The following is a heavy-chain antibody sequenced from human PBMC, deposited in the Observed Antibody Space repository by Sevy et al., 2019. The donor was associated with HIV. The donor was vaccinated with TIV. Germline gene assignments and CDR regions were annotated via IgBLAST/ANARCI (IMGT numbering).Heavy chain of an antibody. CDR3: ARDPVRRSSSFFDY. Sequence: GGSLRLSCAASGFTFSDYYMSWIRQAPGKGLEWVSYISSSSSYTNYADSVKGRFTISRDNAKNSLYPQMNSLRAEDTAVYYCARDPVRRSSSFFDYWGQGTLVTVSS. D-gene: IGHD6-13*01. V-gene: IGHV3-11*06. CDR2: ISSSSSYT. CDR1: GFTFSDYY. J-gene: IGHJ4*02.